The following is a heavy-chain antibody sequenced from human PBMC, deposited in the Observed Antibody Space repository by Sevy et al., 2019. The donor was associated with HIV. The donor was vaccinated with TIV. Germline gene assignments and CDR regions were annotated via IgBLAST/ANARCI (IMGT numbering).Heavy chain of an antibody. Sequence: ASVKVSCKASGYTFTSYGISWVRQAPGQGLEWMGWISAYNGNTNYAQKLQGRVTMTTDTTTSTAYMELRSLRSDDTAVYYCARGVSGYSGYALYYFDYWGQGTLVTVSS. D-gene: IGHD5-12*01. CDR3: ARGVSGYSGYALYYFDY. CDR1: GYTFTSYG. V-gene: IGHV1-18*01. CDR2: ISAYNGNT. J-gene: IGHJ4*02.